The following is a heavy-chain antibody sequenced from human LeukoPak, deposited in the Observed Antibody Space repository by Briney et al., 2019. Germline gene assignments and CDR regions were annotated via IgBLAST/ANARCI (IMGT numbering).Heavy chain of an antibody. CDR2: ISGSGGST. V-gene: IGHV3-23*01. CDR3: AKDGRLYSSGWDLDY. J-gene: IGHJ4*02. Sequence: GGSLRLSCAASGFTFSSYAMSWVRQAPGKGLEWVSAISGSGGSTYYADSVKGRFTISRDNSKNTLYLQMNSLRAEDTAVYYCAKDGRLYSSGWDLDYWGQGTLVTVSS. CDR1: GFTFSSYA. D-gene: IGHD6-19*01.